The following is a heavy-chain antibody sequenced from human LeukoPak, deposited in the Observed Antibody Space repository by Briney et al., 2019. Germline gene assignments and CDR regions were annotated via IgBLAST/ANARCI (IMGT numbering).Heavy chain of an antibody. V-gene: IGHV1-8*01. CDR3: ARVRSAYRYSSSWYFFTF. Sequence: GASVKVSCKASGYTFTICDINWVRQATGQGLEWMGWMNPNSGNTGYAQKFQGRVTMTRNTSISTAYMELSSLRSEDTAVYYCARVRSAYRYSSSWYFFTFWGQGTLVTVSS. CDR1: GYTFTICD. J-gene: IGHJ4*02. CDR2: MNPNSGNT. D-gene: IGHD6-13*01.